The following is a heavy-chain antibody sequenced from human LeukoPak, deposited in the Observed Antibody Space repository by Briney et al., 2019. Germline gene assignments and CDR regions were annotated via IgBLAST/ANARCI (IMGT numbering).Heavy chain of an antibody. J-gene: IGHJ4*02. CDR2: IYTSGNT. D-gene: IGHD1-26*01. CDR1: GGSIHSYY. Sequence: SETLSLTCIVSGGSIHSYYWSWIRQPAGKGLEWIGRIYTSGNTNYNPSLKSRVTMSVDMSKNQFSLKLSSVTAADTAVYYCARGPGCSESYRFDYWGQGTLVTVSS. CDR3: ARGPGCSESYRFDY. V-gene: IGHV4-4*07.